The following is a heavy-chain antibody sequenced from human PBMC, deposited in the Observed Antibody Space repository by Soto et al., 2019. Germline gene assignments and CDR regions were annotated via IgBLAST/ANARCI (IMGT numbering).Heavy chain of an antibody. Sequence: GGSLRLSCAASGFTFSSYAMHWVRQAPGKGLEYVSAISSNGGSTYYANSVKGRFTISRDNSKNTLYLQMGSLRAEDMAVYYCARDSYYYGSGSYVFFYYYYMDVWGKGTTVTVSS. CDR2: ISSNGGST. CDR3: ARDSYYYGSGSYVFFYYYYMDV. V-gene: IGHV3-64*01. D-gene: IGHD3-10*01. J-gene: IGHJ6*03. CDR1: GFTFSSYA.